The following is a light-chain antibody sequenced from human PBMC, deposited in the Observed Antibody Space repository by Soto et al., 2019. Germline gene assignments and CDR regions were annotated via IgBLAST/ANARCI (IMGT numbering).Light chain of an antibody. CDR3: QHYNSYPQA. V-gene: IGKV1-5*03. J-gene: IGKJ1*01. CDR1: QTISSW. CDR2: KAS. Sequence: EIEMTQSPSTLSGSVGDRVTITCRASQTISSWLAWYQQKPGKAPKLLIYKASTLDSGVPARFSGSGSGTEFTLTISSLQPDDFATYYCQHYNSYPQAFGQGTKVEIK.